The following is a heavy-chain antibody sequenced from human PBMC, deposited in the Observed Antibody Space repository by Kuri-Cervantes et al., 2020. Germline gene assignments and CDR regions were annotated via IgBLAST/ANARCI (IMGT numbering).Heavy chain of an antibody. D-gene: IGHD3-10*01. J-gene: IGHJ5*01. CDR1: GYTFTSYY. V-gene: IGHV1-8*02. Sequence: ASVKVSCKASGYTFTSYYMHWVRQATGQGLEWMGWMNPNSGNTGYAQKFQGRVTVTRNTSISTAYMELSSLRSEDTAVYYCATTSGRRSYNWFDPWGQGTTVTVSS. CDR3: ATTSGRRSYNWFDP. CDR2: MNPNSGNT.